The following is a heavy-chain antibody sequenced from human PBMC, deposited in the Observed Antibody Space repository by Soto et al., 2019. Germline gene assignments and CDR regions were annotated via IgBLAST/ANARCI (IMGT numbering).Heavy chain of an antibody. CDR1: GGSISSGGYS. J-gene: IGHJ4*02. CDR2: IYHSGST. D-gene: IGHD3-22*01. CDR3: ARGGVDYYDSSGYYFSPYYFDY. V-gene: IGHV4-30-2*01. Sequence: TLSLTCAVSGGSISSGGYSWSWIRQPPGKGLEWIGYIYHSGSTYYNPSLKSRVTISVDRSKNQFSLKLSSVTAADTAVYYCARGGVDYYDSSGYYFSPYYFDYWGQGTLVTVSS.